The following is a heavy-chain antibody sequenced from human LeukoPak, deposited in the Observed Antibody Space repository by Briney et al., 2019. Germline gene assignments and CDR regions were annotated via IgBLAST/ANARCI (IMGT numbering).Heavy chain of an antibody. CDR3: ARGARPLPRHYYYYYYMDV. Sequence: ASVTVSFKASGYTFTSYDINWVRQATGQGLEWMGWMNPNSGNTGYAQKFQGRVTMTRNTSISTAYMELSSLRSEDTAVYYCARGARPLPRHYYYYYYMDVWGKGTTVTVSS. V-gene: IGHV1-8*01. CDR2: MNPNSGNT. D-gene: IGHD2-15*01. J-gene: IGHJ6*03. CDR1: GYTFTSYD.